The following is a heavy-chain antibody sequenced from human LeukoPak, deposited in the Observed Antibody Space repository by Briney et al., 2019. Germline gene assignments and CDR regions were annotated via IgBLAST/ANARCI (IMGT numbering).Heavy chain of an antibody. D-gene: IGHD1-26*01. CDR3: ARDGGSFSYNMDV. J-gene: IGHJ6*02. Sequence: ASVKVSCKASGYTFTGYYMHWVRQAPGQGLEWMGRINPNSGGTNYAQKFQGRVTMTRDTSISTAYMELSRLGSDDTAVYFCARDGGSFSYNMDVWGQGTTVTVSS. V-gene: IGHV1-2*06. CDR2: INPNSGGT. CDR1: GYTFTGYY.